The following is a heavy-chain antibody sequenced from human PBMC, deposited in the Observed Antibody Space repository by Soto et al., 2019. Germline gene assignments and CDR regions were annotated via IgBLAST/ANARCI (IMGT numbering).Heavy chain of an antibody. J-gene: IGHJ4*02. CDR2: ISYDGSNK. CDR1: GFTFSSYA. CDR3: ARVLIWFGESYYFDY. D-gene: IGHD3-10*01. V-gene: IGHV3-30-3*01. Sequence: QVQLVESGGGVVQPGRSLRLSCAASGFTFSSYAMHWVRQAPGKGLEWVAVISYDGSNKYYADSVKGRFTISRDNSKNTLYLQMNSLRAEDTAVYYCARVLIWFGESYYFDYWGQGTLVTVSS.